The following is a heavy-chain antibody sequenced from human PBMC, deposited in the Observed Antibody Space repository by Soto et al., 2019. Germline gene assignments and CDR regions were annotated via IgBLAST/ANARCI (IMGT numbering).Heavy chain of an antibody. CDR3: ASSGEGWTLVFDY. CDR1: GFTVSSNY. J-gene: IGHJ4*02. V-gene: IGHV3-53*02. CDR2: IYSGGST. D-gene: IGHD2-21*01. Sequence: EVQLVETGGGLIQPGGSLRLSCAASGFTVSSNYMSWVRQAPGKGLEWVSVIYSGGSTYYADSVKGRFTISRDNSKNTLYLQMNSLRAEDTAVYYCASSGEGWTLVFDYWGQGTLVTVSS.